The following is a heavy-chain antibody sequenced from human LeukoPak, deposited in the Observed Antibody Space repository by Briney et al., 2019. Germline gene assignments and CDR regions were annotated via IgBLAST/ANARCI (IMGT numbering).Heavy chain of an antibody. CDR3: ARVVIIPTRYYYYYMDV. CDR1: GFTFSSYW. D-gene: IGHD3-3*01. CDR2: IKQDGSEK. Sequence: GGSLRLSCAASGFTFSSYWMSWVRQAPGKGLEWVANIKQDGSEKYYVDSVKGRFTIPRDNAKNSLYLQMNSLRAEDTAVYYCARVVIIPTRYYYYYMDVWGKGTTVTVSS. V-gene: IGHV3-7*01. J-gene: IGHJ6*03.